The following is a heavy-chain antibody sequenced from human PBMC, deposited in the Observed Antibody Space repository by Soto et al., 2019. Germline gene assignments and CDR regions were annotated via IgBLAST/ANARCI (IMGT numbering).Heavy chain of an antibody. CDR1: GFTFDDYA. Sequence: GGSLRLSCAASGFTFDDYAMHWVRQAPGKGLEWVSGISWNSGSIGYAYSVKGRFTISRDNAKNSLYLQMNSLRADDTALYYCAKDMEGGYCSSTSCYYYYGMDVWGQGTTVTVSS. V-gene: IGHV3-9*01. J-gene: IGHJ6*02. CDR2: ISWNSGSI. CDR3: AKDMEGGYCSSTSCYYYYGMDV. D-gene: IGHD2-2*01.